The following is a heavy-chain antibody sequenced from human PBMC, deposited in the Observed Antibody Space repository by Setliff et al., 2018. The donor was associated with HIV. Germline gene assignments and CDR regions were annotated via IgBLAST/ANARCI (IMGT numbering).Heavy chain of an antibody. V-gene: IGHV4-61*02. CDR1: GDSISSGSYY. J-gene: IGHJ4*02. CDR3: ASGPYCPNGVCRYSVWYFDF. D-gene: IGHD2-8*01. Sequence: PSETLSLTCTVSGDSISSGSYYWSWIRQPAGKGLEWIGRIYTTGTTDYNPSLTTRVSMSIDTSKNQFSLNLTSVTAADTAVYYCASGPYCPNGVCRYSVWYFDFWGQGTRVTVSS. CDR2: IYTTGTT.